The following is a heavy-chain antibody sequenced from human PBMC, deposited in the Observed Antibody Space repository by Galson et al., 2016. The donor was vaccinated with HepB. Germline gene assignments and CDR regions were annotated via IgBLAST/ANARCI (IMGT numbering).Heavy chain of an antibody. CDR1: GFTFNTHG. Sequence: SLRLSCAASGFTFNTHGMSWVRQTPGKGLEWISGISGSGGTTVYADSVKGRFTISRDNSKNTLSLQMNNLRAEDTAVYYCAKDPLQNYYRDYTDVWGKGTAVTASS. J-gene: IGHJ6*03. CDR3: AKDPLQNYYRDYTDV. CDR2: ISGSGGTT. V-gene: IGHV3-23*01. D-gene: IGHD1-26*01.